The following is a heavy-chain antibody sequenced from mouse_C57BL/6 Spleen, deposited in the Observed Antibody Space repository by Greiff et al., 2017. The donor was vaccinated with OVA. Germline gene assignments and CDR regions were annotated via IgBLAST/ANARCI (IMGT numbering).Heavy chain of an antibody. Sequence: EVQRVESGEGLVKPGGSLKLSCAASGFTFSSYAMSWVRQTPEKRLEWVAYISSGGDYIYYADTVKGRFTISRDNARNTLYLQMSSLKSEDTAMYYCTRDVPEGYYLWDYWGQGTSVTVSS. J-gene: IGHJ4*01. CDR2: ISSGGDYI. CDR3: TRDVPEGYYLWDY. V-gene: IGHV5-9-1*02. D-gene: IGHD2-3*01. CDR1: GFTFSSYA.